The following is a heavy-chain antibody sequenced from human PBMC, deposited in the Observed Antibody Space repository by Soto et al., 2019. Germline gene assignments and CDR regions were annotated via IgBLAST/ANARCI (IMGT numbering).Heavy chain of an antibody. D-gene: IGHD2-8*02. Sequence: HGHLVQSGAEVKRPGASLKVSCKASGYSFTGYYIHWVRQAPGQGLEWMGWINPDSGATNYAQNFQGRVTLTSDTSISTASMDLTSLTSDDTAVYYCARGDYGTGGYPFPYLDYSGQGTLVIVSS. CDR1: GYSFTGYY. J-gene: IGHJ4*02. CDR3: ARGDYGTGGYPFPYLDY. V-gene: IGHV1-2*02. CDR2: INPDSGAT.